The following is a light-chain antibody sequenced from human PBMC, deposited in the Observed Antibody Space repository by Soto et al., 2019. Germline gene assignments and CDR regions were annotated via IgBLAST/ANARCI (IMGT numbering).Light chain of an antibody. V-gene: IGLV8-61*01. J-gene: IGLJ2*01. Sequence: QTVVTQEPSFSVSPGGTVILTCGLTSGSVSTSYYPSWYQQSPGLAPRTLIYNTTTRSSGVPDRFSGSILGNKAALTITGAPSDDESDYLRALYVGSGTVVFGGGTKLTVL. CDR3: ALYVGSGTVV. CDR2: NTT. CDR1: SGSVSTSYY.